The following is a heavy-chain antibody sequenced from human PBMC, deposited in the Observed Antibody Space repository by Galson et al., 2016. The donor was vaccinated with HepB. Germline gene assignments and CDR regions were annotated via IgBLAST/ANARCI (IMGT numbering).Heavy chain of an antibody. D-gene: IGHD2-8*01. V-gene: IGHV4-31*03. CDR2: IHLNGNI. J-gene: IGHJ4*02. CDR1: GASVTSDDYY. CDR3: AGKSVSRGPCDF. Sequence: TLSLTCNVSGASVTSDDYYWSWFRQHPGKGLEWITYIHLNGNIYYNPSIRNRVSITLDTSKNTFSLKVASVTAADTAVYFCAGKSVSRGPCDFWGQGTLVTVSS.